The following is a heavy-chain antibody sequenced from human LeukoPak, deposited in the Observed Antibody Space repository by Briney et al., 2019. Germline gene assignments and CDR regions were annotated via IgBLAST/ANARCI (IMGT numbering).Heavy chain of an antibody. J-gene: IGHJ4*02. D-gene: IGHD3-22*01. CDR3: ARGTSTLYYYDSSGYHY. Sequence: SETLSLTCAVYGGSFGGYYWSWIRQPPGKGLEWIGEINHSGSTNYNPSLKSRVTISVDTSKNQFSLKLSSVTAADTAVYYCARGTSTLYYYDSSGYHYWGQGTLVTVSS. V-gene: IGHV4-34*01. CDR2: INHSGST. CDR1: GGSFGGYY.